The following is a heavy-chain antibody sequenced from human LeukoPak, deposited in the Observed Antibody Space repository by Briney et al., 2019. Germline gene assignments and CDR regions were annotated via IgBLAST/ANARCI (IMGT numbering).Heavy chain of an antibody. CDR2: IYPGDSDT. CDR1: GYRFPSNW. Sequence: GESLSISCQASGYRFPSNWIGWVRQMPGKGLEWMGIIYPGDSDTRYSPSFQGQVTISADKSISTAYLHWSSLKASDTAIYYCATHAGSSSKYFQHWGQGTLVTASS. J-gene: IGHJ1*01. V-gene: IGHV5-51*01. CDR3: ATHAGSSSKYFQH. D-gene: IGHD3-10*01.